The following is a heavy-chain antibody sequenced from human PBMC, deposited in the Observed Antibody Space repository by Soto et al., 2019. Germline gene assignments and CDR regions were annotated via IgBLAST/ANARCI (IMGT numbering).Heavy chain of an antibody. CDR1: SGSINNQY. CDR3: ASEVLVPGSFDH. CDR2: IHSSGVT. V-gene: IGHV4-59*11. Sequence: SETLSLTCTVSSGSINNQYWSWIRQPPGKGLEWIGYIHSSGVTDYNPSLRSRVTMSVDTSSNQFTLKLNSVTAADTAVYYCASEVLVPGSFDHWGQGILVTVSS. J-gene: IGHJ5*02. D-gene: IGHD2-15*01.